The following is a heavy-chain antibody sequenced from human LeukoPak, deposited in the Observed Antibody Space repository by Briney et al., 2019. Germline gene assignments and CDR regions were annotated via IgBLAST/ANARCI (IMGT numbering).Heavy chain of an antibody. D-gene: IGHD6-13*01. Sequence: SETLSLTCTVSGGSISSGDYYWSWIRQPPGKGLEWIGYIYYSGSTYYNPSLKSRVTISVDTSKNQFSLKLSSVTAADTAVYYCAREGAAAGSFDYWGQGTLVTVSS. V-gene: IGHV4-30-4*01. CDR3: AREGAAAGSFDY. CDR1: GGSISSGDYY. CDR2: IYYSGST. J-gene: IGHJ4*02.